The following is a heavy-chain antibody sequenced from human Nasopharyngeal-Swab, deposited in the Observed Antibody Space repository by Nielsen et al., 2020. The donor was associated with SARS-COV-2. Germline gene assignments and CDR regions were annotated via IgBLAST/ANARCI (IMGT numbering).Heavy chain of an antibody. Sequence: GESLKISCAASGFTFSSYSMNWVRQAPGKGLEWVSSISSSSSYIYYADSVKGRFTISRDNAKNSLYLQMNSLRAEDTAVYYWARDDLPSIAAAGVDAFDIWGQGTMVTVSS. V-gene: IGHV3-21*01. D-gene: IGHD6-13*01. J-gene: IGHJ3*02. CDR3: ARDDLPSIAAAGVDAFDI. CDR2: ISSSSSYI. CDR1: GFTFSSYS.